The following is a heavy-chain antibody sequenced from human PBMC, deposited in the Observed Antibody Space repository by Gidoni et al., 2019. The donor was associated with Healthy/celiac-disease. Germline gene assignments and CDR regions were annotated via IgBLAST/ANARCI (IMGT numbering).Heavy chain of an antibody. CDR3: AREEKEGYYYYGMDV. V-gene: IGHV3-48*01. J-gene: IGHJ6*02. CDR2: ISSISSTI. Sequence: EVQLVESGGGLVQPGGSLILYGAASGFTFSSYSMNWVRQAPGKGLEWVSYISSISSTIYYAYSVKGRFTISRDNDKNALYLQMNSLRAEDTAVYYCAREEKEGYYYYGMDVWGQGTTVTVSS. CDR1: GFTFSSYS.